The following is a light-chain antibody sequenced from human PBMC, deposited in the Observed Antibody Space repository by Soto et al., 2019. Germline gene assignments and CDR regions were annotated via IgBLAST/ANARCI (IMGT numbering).Light chain of an antibody. CDR2: EVN. Sequence: QSVLTQPPPASGSPGQSVAISCTGTSSDVGGYNYVSWYQQHPGKAPKLMIYEVNKRPSGVPDRFSGSKSGNTASLTVSGLQAEDEADYYCSSYGGNNNLVFGGGTKVTVL. CDR1: SSDVGGYNY. V-gene: IGLV2-8*01. CDR3: SSYGGNNNLV. J-gene: IGLJ2*01.